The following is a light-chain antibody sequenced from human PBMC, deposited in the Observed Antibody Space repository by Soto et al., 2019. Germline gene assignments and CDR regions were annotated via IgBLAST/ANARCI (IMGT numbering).Light chain of an antibody. J-gene: IGLJ1*01. CDR1: NIGSKS. Sequence: ELTQPPSVTVAPGKTARITCGGNNIGSKSVHWYQQKPGQAPVLVIYYDSDRPSGIPERFSGSNSGNTATLTISRVEAGDEADYYCQVWDSSSAHPGVFGTGTKVTVL. V-gene: IGLV3-21*04. CDR2: YDS. CDR3: QVWDSSSAHPGV.